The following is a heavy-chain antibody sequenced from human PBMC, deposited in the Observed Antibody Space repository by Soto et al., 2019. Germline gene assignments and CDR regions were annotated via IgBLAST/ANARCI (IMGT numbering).Heavy chain of an antibody. CDR3: ARDAIPWRDYYMDV. D-gene: IGHD2-21*01. V-gene: IGHV3-7*01. Sequence: EVQLVESGGGLVQPGGSLRLSCAASGFTFSSYWMSWVRQAPGKGLEWVANIKQDGSEKYYVDSVKGRFTISRDNAKNSLYLQMNSLRAEDTAVYYCARDAIPWRDYYMDVWGKGTTVTVSS. J-gene: IGHJ6*03. CDR2: IKQDGSEK. CDR1: GFTFSSYW.